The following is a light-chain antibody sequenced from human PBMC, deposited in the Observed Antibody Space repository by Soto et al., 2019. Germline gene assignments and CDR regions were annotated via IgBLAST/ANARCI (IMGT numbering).Light chain of an antibody. CDR2: GAS. CDR1: QSVSSSY. CDR3: QQSET. Sequence: IVLTQSPAPLSLPPGEIATLSCRASQSVSSSYLGWYQQKPGQAPRLLIYGASSRATGIPDRFSGSGSGTDFTLTISRLEPEDFAVYYCQQSETFGQGGKVDIK. J-gene: IGKJ1*01. V-gene: IGKV3-20*01.